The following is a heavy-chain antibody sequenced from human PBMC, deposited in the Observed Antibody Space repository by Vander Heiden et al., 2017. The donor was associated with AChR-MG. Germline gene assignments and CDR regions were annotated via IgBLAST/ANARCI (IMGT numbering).Heavy chain of an antibody. CDR2: ISWNSAGI. D-gene: IGHD6-13*01. V-gene: IGHV3-9*01. J-gene: IGHJ4*02. CDR3: AQDKGGRKQLTLDY. Sequence: EVQLVESGGGLVQPGRSLRLSCSASAFPFDDYAMHWVRQAPGKGLEGVSGISWNSAGIGYADAVKCRFTISRDNAKNSLYLQMNSLRAEETALYYCAQDKGGRKQLTLDYWCQGTLVTVSS. CDR1: AFPFDDYA.